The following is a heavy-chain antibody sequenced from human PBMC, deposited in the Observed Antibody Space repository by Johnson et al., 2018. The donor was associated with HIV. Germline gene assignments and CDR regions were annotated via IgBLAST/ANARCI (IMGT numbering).Heavy chain of an antibody. CDR1: GFTFSSYW. CDR3: ARRDNAAAGDAFDI. J-gene: IGHJ3*02. D-gene: IGHD6-13*01. Sequence: VQLVESGGGLVQPGGSLRLSCAASGFTFSSYWMSWVRQAPGKGLEWVANIKQDGSEKYYVDSVKGRFTISRDNAKNSLYLQMNSLRAEDTAVYYCARRDNAAAGDAFDIWGQGTMVTVSS. V-gene: IGHV3-7*01. CDR2: IKQDGSEK.